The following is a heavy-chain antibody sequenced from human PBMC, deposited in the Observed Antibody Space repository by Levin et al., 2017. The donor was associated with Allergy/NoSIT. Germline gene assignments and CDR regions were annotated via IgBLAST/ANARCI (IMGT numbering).Heavy chain of an antibody. CDR2: IYSSGST. D-gene: IGHD2-15*01. CDR3: AREVRGDCSGGSCSFFDY. V-gene: IGHV4-4*07. Sequence: SETLSLTCTVSGGSISSYYYSWIRQPAGKGLEWIGRIYSSGSTNYNPSLKSRVTMSVDTSKNQFSLKLSSVTAADTGVYSCAREVRGDCSGGSCSFFDYWGQGTLVTVSS. J-gene: IGHJ4*02. CDR1: GGSISSYY.